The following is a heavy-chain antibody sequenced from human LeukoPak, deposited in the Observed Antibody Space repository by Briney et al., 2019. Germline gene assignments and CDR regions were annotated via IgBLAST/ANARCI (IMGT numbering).Heavy chain of an antibody. CDR3: AKPGDHTVTKKKLDY. V-gene: IGHV3-30*18. Sequence: PGRSLRPSCAASGFTFSSYGMHWVRQAPGKGLEWVAVISYDGSNKYYADSVKGRFTISRDNSKNTLYLQMNSLRAEDTAVYYGAKPGDHTVTKKKLDYWGQGTPVTISS. D-gene: IGHD4-17*01. CDR1: GFTFSSYG. J-gene: IGHJ4*02. CDR2: ISYDGSNK.